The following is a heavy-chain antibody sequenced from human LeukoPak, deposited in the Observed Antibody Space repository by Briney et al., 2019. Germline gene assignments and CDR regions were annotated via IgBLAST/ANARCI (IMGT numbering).Heavy chain of an antibody. J-gene: IGHJ5*02. CDR2: INHSGST. CDR1: GGSISSHY. CDR3: ARWEVSYYDILTGYATRKFDP. D-gene: IGHD3-9*01. Sequence: SETLSLTCTVSGGSISSHYWSWIRQPPGKGLEWIGEINHSGSTNYNPSLKSRVTISVDTSKNQFSLKLSSVTAADTAVYYCARWEVSYYDILTGYATRKFDPWGQGTLVTVSS. V-gene: IGHV4-34*01.